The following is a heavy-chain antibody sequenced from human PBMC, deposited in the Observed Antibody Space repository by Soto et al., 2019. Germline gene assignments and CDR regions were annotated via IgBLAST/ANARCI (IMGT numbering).Heavy chain of an antibody. CDR3: ARPRGYGVFDAYDI. J-gene: IGHJ3*02. CDR2: LSPSGGET. D-gene: IGHD4-17*01. Sequence: PGGSLRLSCVASGFTFSTYAMSWVRQAPGKGLEWLSALSPSGGETYYADSVKGRFTISRDKSMNALYLQMNSLRVEDTAVYYCARPRGYGVFDAYDIWGQGTMVPVAS. V-gene: IGHV3-23*01. CDR1: GFTFSTYA.